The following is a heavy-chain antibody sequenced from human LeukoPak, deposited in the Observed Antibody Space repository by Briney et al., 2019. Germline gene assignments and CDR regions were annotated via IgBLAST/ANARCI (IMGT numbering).Heavy chain of an antibody. Sequence: GGSLRLSCAASGFTFSSYAMHWVRQAPGKGPEWVAVISYDGSNKCYADSVKGRFTISRDNSKNTLYLQMNSLRAEDTAVYYCARDPPDETDYGGIPFDYWGQGTLVTVSS. CDR2: ISYDGSNK. D-gene: IGHD4-23*01. V-gene: IGHV3-30*04. CDR3: ARDPPDETDYGGIPFDY. CDR1: GFTFSSYA. J-gene: IGHJ4*02.